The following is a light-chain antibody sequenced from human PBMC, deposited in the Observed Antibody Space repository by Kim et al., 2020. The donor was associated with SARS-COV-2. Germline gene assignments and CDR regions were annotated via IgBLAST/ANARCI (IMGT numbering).Light chain of an antibody. CDR2: DAS. CDR1: QNIDTY. J-gene: IGKJ4*01. Sequence: VLTQSPATLSLSPGERATLSCRASQNIDTYLAWYQQRPGQAPRLLVYDASNRATGVPDRFSGSGSGTDFTLTISSLEPEDFSIYYCQQRNSWPPAVTFGGGTKVDIK. CDR3: QQRNSWPPAVT. V-gene: IGKV3-11*01.